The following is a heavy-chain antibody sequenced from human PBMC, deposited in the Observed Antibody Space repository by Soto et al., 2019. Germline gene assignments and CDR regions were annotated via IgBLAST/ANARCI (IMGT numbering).Heavy chain of an antibody. Sequence: SETLSLTCSVSGGSIGGSYWSWIRQSPGKGLEWLGYVYYTGSTNYSPSLRSRVSISVDTSKNEFSLRLSSVTAADTAVYFCARSVAVPGAHIDYWGQGTQVTVPS. V-gene: IGHV4-59*01. CDR2: VYYTGST. CDR1: GGSIGGSY. J-gene: IGHJ4*02. CDR3: ARSVAVPGAHIDY. D-gene: IGHD6-19*01.